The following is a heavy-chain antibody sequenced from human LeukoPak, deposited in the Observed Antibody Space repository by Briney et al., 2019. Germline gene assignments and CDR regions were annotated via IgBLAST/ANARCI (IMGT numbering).Heavy chain of an antibody. J-gene: IGHJ4*02. CDR3: ARTGLIYDYVRGSFRGIEENDY. D-gene: IGHD3-16*01. CDR2: INPNSGGT. V-gene: IGHV1-2*02. CDR1: GYTFTGYY. Sequence: ASVKVSCKASGYTFTGYYMHWVRQAPGQGLEWMGWINPNSGGTNYAQKFQGRVTMTRDTSISTAYMELSRLRSDDTAVYYCARTGLIYDYVRGSFRGIEENDYWGQGTLVTVSS.